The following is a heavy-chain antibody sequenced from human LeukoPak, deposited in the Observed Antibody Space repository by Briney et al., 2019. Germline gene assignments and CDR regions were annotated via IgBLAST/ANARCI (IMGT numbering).Heavy chain of an antibody. CDR2: IYRGGST. CDR1: GLTVSTNY. Sequence: PGGSLRLSCAASGLTVSTNYMSWVRQAPGKGLEWVSVIYRGGSTYYADSVKGRFTISRDNSKNTLYLQMNSLRAEDTAVYHCARGVVSATKLEYWGQGTLVTVSS. CDR3: ARGVVSATKLEY. J-gene: IGHJ4*02. D-gene: IGHD2-21*01. V-gene: IGHV3-66*01.